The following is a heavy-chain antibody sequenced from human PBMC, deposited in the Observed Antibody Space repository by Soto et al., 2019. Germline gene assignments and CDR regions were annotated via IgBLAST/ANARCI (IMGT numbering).Heavy chain of an antibody. Sequence: PGGSLRLSCSASGFIFSSSAMNWVRQAPGKGLEWVSAISGSGGSTYYADSVKGRFTISRDNSKNTLYLQMNSLRAEDTAVYYCAKDFRCISTSCRRPRDYWGQGTLVTVSS. V-gene: IGHV3-23*01. D-gene: IGHD2-2*01. CDR1: GFIFSSSA. CDR3: AKDFRCISTSCRRPRDY. CDR2: ISGSGGST. J-gene: IGHJ4*02.